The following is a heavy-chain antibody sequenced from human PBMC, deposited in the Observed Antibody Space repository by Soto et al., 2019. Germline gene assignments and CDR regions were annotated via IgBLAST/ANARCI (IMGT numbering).Heavy chain of an antibody. CDR1: GGSFSGYY. CDR2: INHSGGT. J-gene: IGHJ5*02. D-gene: IGHD3-22*01. CDR3: ARKRNYYDSSGYYVNWFDP. Sequence: LSLTCAVYGGSFSGYYWSWIRQPPGKGLEWIGEINHSGGTNYNPSLKSRVTISVDTSKNQFSLKLSSVTAADTAVYYCARKRNYYDSSGYYVNWFDPWGQGTLVTFSS. V-gene: IGHV4-34*01.